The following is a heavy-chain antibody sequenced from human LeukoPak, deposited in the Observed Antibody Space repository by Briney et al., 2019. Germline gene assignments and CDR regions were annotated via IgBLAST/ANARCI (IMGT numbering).Heavy chain of an antibody. CDR1: GFTFSSYA. D-gene: IGHD3-10*01. V-gene: IGHV3-23*01. Sequence: GGSLRLSCAASGFTFSSYAMSWVRQAPGKGLEWVSAISGSGGSTYYADSVKGRFTISRDNSKNTLYLQMNSLRAEDTAVYSCAKDYYYGSGSYYNPYYFDYWGQGTLVTVSS. CDR3: AKDYYYGSGSYYNPYYFDY. J-gene: IGHJ4*02. CDR2: ISGSGGST.